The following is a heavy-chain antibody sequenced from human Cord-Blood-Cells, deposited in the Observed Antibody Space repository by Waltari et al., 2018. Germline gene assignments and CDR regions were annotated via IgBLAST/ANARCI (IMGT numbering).Heavy chain of an antibody. CDR3: ARHQGDSRGYFDL. J-gene: IGHJ2*01. CDR1: GWPFSVYY. Sequence: QVQLQQWGAGLLKPSETLSLTCAVHGWPFSVYYCRWLRQPPGKGLEWIGEINHSGSTNYNPSLKSRVTISVDTSKNQFSLKLSSVTAADTAVYYCARHQGDSRGYFDLWGRGTLVTVSS. D-gene: IGHD3-16*01. V-gene: IGHV4-34*01. CDR2: INHSGST.